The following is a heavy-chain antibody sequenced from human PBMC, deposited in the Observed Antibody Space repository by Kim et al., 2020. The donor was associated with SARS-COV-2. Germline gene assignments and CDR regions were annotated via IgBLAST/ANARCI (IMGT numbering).Heavy chain of an antibody. D-gene: IGHD1-1*01. CDR3: ARSSETLRALAYYYYYYALDV. J-gene: IGHJ6*02. V-gene: IGHV4-4*07. Sequence: SETLSLTCTVSGDSISGYHWSWIRQSAGEGLEWIGRFSPTGSTNYNPSLKSRVTMSVDTAKNQFSLSLSSVTAADTAVYYCARSSETLRALAYYYYYYALDVWGQGTTVTVSS. CDR2: FSPTGST. CDR1: GDSISGYH.